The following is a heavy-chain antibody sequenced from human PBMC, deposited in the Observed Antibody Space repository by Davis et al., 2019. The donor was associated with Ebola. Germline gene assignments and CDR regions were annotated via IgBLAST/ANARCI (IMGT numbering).Heavy chain of an antibody. D-gene: IGHD6-19*01. CDR3: ARYSSGWYRGRGWFDP. CDR2: INPSGGST. CDR1: GYTFTSYY. J-gene: IGHJ5*02. Sequence: ASVKVSCKASGYTFTSYYMHWVRQAPGQGLEWMGIINPSGGSTSYAQKFQGRVTMTTDTSTSTAYMALRSLRSDDTAVYYCARYSSGWYRGRGWFDPWGQGTLVTVSS. V-gene: IGHV1-46*01.